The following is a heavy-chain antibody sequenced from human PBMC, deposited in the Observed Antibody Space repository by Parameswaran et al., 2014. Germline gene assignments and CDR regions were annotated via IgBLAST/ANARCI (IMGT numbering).Heavy chain of an antibody. CDR3: ARDLRFGELLSSNSWGIYYYYGMDV. Sequence: VRQAPGQGLEWMGIINPSGGSTSYAQKFQGRVTMTRDTSTSTVYMELSSLRSEDTAVYYCARDLRFGELLSSNSWGIYYYYGMDVWGQGTTVTVSS. V-gene: IGHV1-46*01. J-gene: IGHJ6*02. D-gene: IGHD3-10*01. CDR2: INPSGGST.